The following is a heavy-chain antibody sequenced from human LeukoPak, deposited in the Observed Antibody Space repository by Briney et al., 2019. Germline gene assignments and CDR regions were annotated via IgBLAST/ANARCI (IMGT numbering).Heavy chain of an antibody. CDR1: GNSIINYA. D-gene: IGHD3-16*01. V-gene: IGHV1-69*13. Sequence: SVKVSCKASGNSIINYAVSWVRQAPGQGFEWMGGIIPIFGTADYAQKFQGRVTITADQSTSTTYMALSSLKSEDTATYYCTTRACHAGGCSSSFYYYYGLHFWGQGTTVSVSS. CDR2: IIPIFGTA. CDR3: TTRACHAGGCSSSFYYYYGLHF. J-gene: IGHJ6*02.